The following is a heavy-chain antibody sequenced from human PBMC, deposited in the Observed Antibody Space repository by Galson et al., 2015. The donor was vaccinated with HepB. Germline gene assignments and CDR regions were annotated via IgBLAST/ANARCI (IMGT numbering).Heavy chain of an antibody. D-gene: IGHD1-26*01. CDR2: IFPGNSDI. V-gene: IGHV5-51*01. Sequence: GAEVKKPGESLKISCEGSGDTFSNYWIGWVRQVPGKGPEWMGAIFPGNSDIRYSPSIQGQVTISADKSISTAYLHWSSLKASDTAMYYCARQRGSYLAFEYWGQGTLVTVSS. CDR1: GDTFSNYW. CDR3: ARQRGSYLAFEY. J-gene: IGHJ4*02.